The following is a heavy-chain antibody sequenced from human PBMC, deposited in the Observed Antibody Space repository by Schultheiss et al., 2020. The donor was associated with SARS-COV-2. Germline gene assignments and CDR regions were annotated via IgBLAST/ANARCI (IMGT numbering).Heavy chain of an antibody. V-gene: IGHV4-59*01. CDR2: IYYSGST. CDR3: ARDSPTGRDPYYYYMDV. CDR1: GGSISSYY. Sequence: SETLSLTCTVSGGSISSYYWSWIRQPPGKGLEWIGYIYYSGSTNYNPSLKSRVTISVDTSKNQFSLKLSSVTAADTAVYYCARDSPTGRDPYYYYMDVWGKGTTGTVSS. J-gene: IGHJ6*03.